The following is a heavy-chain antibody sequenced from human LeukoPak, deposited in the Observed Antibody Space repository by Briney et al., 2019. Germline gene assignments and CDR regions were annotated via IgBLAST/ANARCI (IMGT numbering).Heavy chain of an antibody. D-gene: IGHD6-13*01. CDR3: ARHVAATGIADYFQY. Sequence: KASETLSLTCTVSGGFITSYYWSWLRQPPGKGLEWIGYLYYSGTNQYNPSLKSRVTISADKSKNQISLSLRSVTATDTAIYYCARHVAATGIADYFQYWGQGSLVTVSS. V-gene: IGHV4-59*08. J-gene: IGHJ1*01. CDR1: GGFITSYY. CDR2: LYYSGTN.